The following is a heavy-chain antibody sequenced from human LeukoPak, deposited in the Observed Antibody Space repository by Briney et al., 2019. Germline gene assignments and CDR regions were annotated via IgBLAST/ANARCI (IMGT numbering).Heavy chain of an antibody. D-gene: IGHD2-15*01. CDR3: ARSLVVVVAATQDYYYYYMDV. CDR1: GYTFTSYD. Sequence: ASVKVSCKASGYTFTSYDINWVRQATGQGLEWMGWMNPNSGNTGYAQKFQGRVTMTRNTSISTAYMELSSLRSEDTAVYYCARSLVVVVAATQDYYYYYMDVWGKGTTVTVSS. J-gene: IGHJ6*03. CDR2: MNPNSGNT. V-gene: IGHV1-8*01.